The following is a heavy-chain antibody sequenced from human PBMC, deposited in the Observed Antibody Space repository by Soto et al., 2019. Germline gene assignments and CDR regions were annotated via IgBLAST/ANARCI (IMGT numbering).Heavy chain of an antibody. CDR1: GFTFSSYA. D-gene: IGHD2-15*01. V-gene: IGHV3-30-3*01. Sequence: QVQLVESGGGVVQPGRSLRLSCAASGFTFSSYAMHWVRQAPGKGLEWVAVISYDGSNEYHVESVKSRFTISRDNSKNTLYLQMNSLRAEDTAVYYCARDGGSNYCSKDYFDYWGQGTLVTVSS. J-gene: IGHJ4*02. CDR2: ISYDGSNE. CDR3: ARDGGSNYCSKDYFDY.